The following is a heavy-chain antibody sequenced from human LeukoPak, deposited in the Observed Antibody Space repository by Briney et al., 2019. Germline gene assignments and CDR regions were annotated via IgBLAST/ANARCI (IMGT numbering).Heavy chain of an antibody. CDR1: GGSIRLYY. CDR3: ARVEEGYGSGRRENYYYYMDV. CDR2: IYTSGST. V-gene: IGHV4-4*07. Sequence: SETLSLTCTVSGGSIRLYYWNWIRQPAGKGLEWIGRIYTSGSTNYNPALKSRVTMSLDTSKNQFSLNLTSVTAADTAVYYCARVEEGYGSGRRENYYYYMDVWGKGTTVTISS. D-gene: IGHD3-10*01. J-gene: IGHJ6*03.